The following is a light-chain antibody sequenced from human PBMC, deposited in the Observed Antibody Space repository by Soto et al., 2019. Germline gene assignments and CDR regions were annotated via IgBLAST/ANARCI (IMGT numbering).Light chain of an antibody. CDR3: GTWDSSLSAYV. V-gene: IGLV1-51*01. J-gene: IGLJ1*01. CDR1: SSNIGNNY. Sequence: QSVLTQPPSVSAAPGQTVTISCSGSSSNIGNNYVSWYQQLPATAPKLLIYDNNKRPSGIPDRFSGYKSGTSATLGITGLQTGDEADYYCGTWDSSLSAYVFGTGTKLTVL. CDR2: DNN.